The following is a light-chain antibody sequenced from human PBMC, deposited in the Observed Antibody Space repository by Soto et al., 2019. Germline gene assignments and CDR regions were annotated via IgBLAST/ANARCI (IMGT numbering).Light chain of an antibody. CDR3: QQYGSSPET. CDR1: QSLSFN. V-gene: IGKV3-20*01. J-gene: IGKJ1*01. CDR2: GAS. Sequence: EIGMTQSAATLSVSSGERATLSCRASQSLSFNLAWYQQKPGQAPRLRIYGASSRATGIPDRFSGSGSGTDFNLTINRLETEDLAVYYCQQYGSSPETFGQGTKVDIK.